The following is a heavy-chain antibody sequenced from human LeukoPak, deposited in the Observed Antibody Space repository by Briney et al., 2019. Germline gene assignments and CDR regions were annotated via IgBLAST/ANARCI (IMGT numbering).Heavy chain of an antibody. CDR3: ARGGRVYGDY. Sequence: SETLSLTCTVSGGSISSHYWSWIRQPAGKGLEYIGRIHTSGITNYNPSLKSRVTMSGDTSKNQFSLKLSSVTAADTAVYYCARGGRVYGDYWGQGTLVTVSS. CDR2: IHTSGIT. V-gene: IGHV4-4*07. CDR1: GGSISSHY. J-gene: IGHJ4*02. D-gene: IGHD5/OR15-5a*01.